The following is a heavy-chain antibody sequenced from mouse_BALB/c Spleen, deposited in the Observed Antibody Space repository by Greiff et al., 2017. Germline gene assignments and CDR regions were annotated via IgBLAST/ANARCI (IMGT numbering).Heavy chain of an antibody. CDR1: GYNFTSYW. J-gene: IGHJ3*01. CDR2: IYPGSGST. V-gene: IGHV1-55*01. CDR3: ARREDLLLRGGVLWFAY. Sequence: QVQLQQPGAELVKPGTSVKLSCKASGYNFTSYWINWVKLRPGQGLEWIGDIYPGSGSTNYNEKFKSKATLTVDTSSSTAYMQLSSLASEDSALYYCARREDLLLRGGVLWFAYWGQGTLVTVSA. D-gene: IGHD1-1*01.